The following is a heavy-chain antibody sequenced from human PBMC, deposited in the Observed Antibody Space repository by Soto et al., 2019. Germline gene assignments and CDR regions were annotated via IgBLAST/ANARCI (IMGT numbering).Heavy chain of an antibody. CDR1: GYTFTSYA. J-gene: IGHJ6*02. Sequence: QVQLVQSGAEEKKPGASVKVSCKASGYTFTSYAMHWVRQAPGQRLEWMGWINAGNGNTKYSQKFQGRVTITRDTSASTAYMELSSLRSQYKAVYYCARDPSYYGMDVWGQGTTVPVSS. CDR2: INAGNGNT. CDR3: ARDPSYYGMDV. V-gene: IGHV1-3*05.